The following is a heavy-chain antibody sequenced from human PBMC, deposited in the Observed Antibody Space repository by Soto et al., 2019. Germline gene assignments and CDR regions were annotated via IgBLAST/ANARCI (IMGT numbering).Heavy chain of an antibody. CDR3: ARDHDYGDYPGGGGPDGDY. CDR2: IIPILGIA. CDR1: GGTFSSYT. D-gene: IGHD4-17*01. V-gene: IGHV1-69*04. Sequence: ASVKVSCKASGGTFSSYTISWVRQAPGQGLEWMGRIIPILGIANYAQKFQGRVTITADKSTSTAYMELSSLRSEDTAVYYCARDHDYGDYPGGGGPDGDYWGQGTLVTVSS. J-gene: IGHJ4*02.